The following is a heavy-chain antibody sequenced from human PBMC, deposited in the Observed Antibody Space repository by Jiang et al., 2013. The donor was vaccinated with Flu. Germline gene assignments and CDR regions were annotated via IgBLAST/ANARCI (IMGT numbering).Heavy chain of an antibody. CDR2: IIPILNII. CDR1: GGTFSSHA. D-gene: IGHD1-20*01. Sequence: GAEVKVSCKASGGTFSSHAISWVRQAPGQGPEWMGGIIPILNIINYAQRFQDRVTITAAKSTSTVYMELSSLTSEDTAMYYCARGSYHWSDRYYYYYYMDVWAKGPRSPSP. J-gene: IGHJ6*02. V-gene: IGHV1-69*17. CDR3: ARGSYHWSDRYYYYYYMDV.